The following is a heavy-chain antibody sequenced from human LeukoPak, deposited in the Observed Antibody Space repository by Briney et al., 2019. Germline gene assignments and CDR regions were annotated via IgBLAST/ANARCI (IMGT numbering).Heavy chain of an antibody. Sequence: SETLSPTCAVSGGSISSSSWWSWVRQPPGKGLEWIGEIYHSGSTNYNPSLKSRVTISVDKSKNQFSLKLSSVTAADTAVYSCARLPFNSGYEYFDYWGQGILVTVSS. D-gene: IGHD5-12*01. CDR2: IYHSGST. CDR3: ARLPFNSGYEYFDY. V-gene: IGHV4-4*02. CDR1: GGSISSSSW. J-gene: IGHJ4*02.